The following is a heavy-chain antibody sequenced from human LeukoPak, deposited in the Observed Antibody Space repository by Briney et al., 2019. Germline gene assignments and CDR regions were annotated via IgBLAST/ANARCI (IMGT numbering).Heavy chain of an antibody. Sequence: SETLSLTCTVSGGSISSSSYYWGWIRQPPGKGLGWIGSIYYSGSTYYNPSLKSRVTISVDTSKNQFSLKLSSVTAADTAVYYCAIQSSADYYDSSGYLFDYWGQGTLVTVSS. D-gene: IGHD3-22*01. CDR1: GGSISSSSYY. J-gene: IGHJ4*02. V-gene: IGHV4-39*01. CDR3: AIQSSADYYDSSGYLFDY. CDR2: IYYSGST.